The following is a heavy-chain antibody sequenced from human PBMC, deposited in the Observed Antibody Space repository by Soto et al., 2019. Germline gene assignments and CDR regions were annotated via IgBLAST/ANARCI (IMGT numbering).Heavy chain of an antibody. D-gene: IGHD3-10*01. CDR3: AVAMVREILIFESSGMHV. CDR1: GGSFNNYA. V-gene: IGHV1-69*01. Sequence: QVHLEQSGAEVKKPGSSVKVSCKTSGGSFNNYAVSWVRQAPGQGLEWMGGLIPNFDTPNYAQKFQDRVTIIADESTSTVYMELRSLRSNDTAVYYCAVAMVREILIFESSGMHVWGQGTTVIVSS. CDR2: LIPNFDTP. J-gene: IGHJ6*02.